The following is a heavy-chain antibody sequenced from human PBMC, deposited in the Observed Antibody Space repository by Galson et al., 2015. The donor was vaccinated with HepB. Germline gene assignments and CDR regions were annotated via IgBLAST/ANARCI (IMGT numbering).Heavy chain of an antibody. CDR3: AKDLPAGIVGGDSVGGSSITDY. Sequence: SLRLSCAASGFTFSSYAMSWVRQAPGKGLEWVSAISSSGGSTYYADSVKGRFTISRDNSKNTLYLQMNSLRAEDTAVYYCAKDLPAGIVGGDSVGGSSITDYWGQGTLVTVSS. CDR1: GFTFSSYA. J-gene: IGHJ4*02. D-gene: IGHD2-21*02. V-gene: IGHV3-23*01. CDR2: ISSSGGST.